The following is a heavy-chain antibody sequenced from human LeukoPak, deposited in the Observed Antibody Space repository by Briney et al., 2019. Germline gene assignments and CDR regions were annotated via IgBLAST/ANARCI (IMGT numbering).Heavy chain of an antibody. J-gene: IGHJ4*02. D-gene: IGHD1-7*01. Sequence: PSETLSLTCTVSGGSISSYYWSWIRQPPGKGLEWIGYIYYSGSTNYNPSLKSRVTISVDTSKNQFSLKLSSVTAADTAVYYCARDRNWNYDVGGLPFDYWGQGTLVTVSS. V-gene: IGHV4-59*01. CDR2: IYYSGST. CDR3: ARDRNWNYDVGGLPFDY. CDR1: GGSISSYY.